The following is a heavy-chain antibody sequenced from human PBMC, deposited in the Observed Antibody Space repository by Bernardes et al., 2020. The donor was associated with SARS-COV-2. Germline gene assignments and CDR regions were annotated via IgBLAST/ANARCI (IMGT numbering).Heavy chain of an antibody. CDR3: ARMDKPNYYYYGMDV. Sequence: SETLSLTCAVYGGSFSGYYWSWIRQPPGKGREWIGEINHSGSTNYNPSLKIRVTISLDTSKNQFSLKLSSVTAADTALYYCARMDKPNYYYYGMDVWGQGTTVTVSS. CDR2: INHSGST. CDR1: GGSFSGYY. V-gene: IGHV4-34*01. D-gene: IGHD2-2*03. J-gene: IGHJ6*02.